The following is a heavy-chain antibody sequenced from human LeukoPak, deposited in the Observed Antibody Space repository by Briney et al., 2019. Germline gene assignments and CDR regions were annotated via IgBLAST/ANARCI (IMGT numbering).Heavy chain of an antibody. V-gene: IGHV3-7*04. D-gene: IGHD1-26*01. CDR1: GFTFSSYW. J-gene: IGHJ4*02. CDR3: TRGSSGY. Sequence: GGSLRLSCEASGFTFSSYWMSWVRQAPGKGLEWVANIKHDGSEKYYVDSVKGRFTVSRDNAKNSLYLQMNSLRVEDTAVYFCTRGSSGYWGQGTLVTVSS. CDR2: IKHDGSEK.